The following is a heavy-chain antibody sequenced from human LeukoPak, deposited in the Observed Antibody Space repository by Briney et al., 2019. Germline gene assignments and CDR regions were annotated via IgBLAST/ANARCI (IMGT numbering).Heavy chain of an antibody. Sequence: SETLSLTCTVSGGSISSYYWSWIRQPAGKGLEWIGRIYTSGSTNYNPSLKSRVTMSVDTSKNQFSLKLSSVTAADTAVYYCARGPVRITIFGVVIICGMDVWGRGTTVTVSS. J-gene: IGHJ6*02. CDR2: IYTSGST. D-gene: IGHD3-3*01. CDR1: GGSISSYY. CDR3: ARGPVRITIFGVVIICGMDV. V-gene: IGHV4-4*07.